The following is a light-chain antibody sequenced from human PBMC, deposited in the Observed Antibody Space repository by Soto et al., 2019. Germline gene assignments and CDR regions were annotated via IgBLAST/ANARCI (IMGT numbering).Light chain of an antibody. CDR1: DSNIGNNY. CDR3: AAWDDSLSGYV. CDR2: RNN. V-gene: IGLV1-47*01. Sequence: QSVLTRPPSASGTPGQRGTIAFSGSDSNIGNNYVYWYQQPPGTAPKLLIYRNNQRPSGVPDRFSGSKSGTSASLAISGLRSEDEADYYCAAWDDSLSGYVFATGTKVTVL. J-gene: IGLJ1*01.